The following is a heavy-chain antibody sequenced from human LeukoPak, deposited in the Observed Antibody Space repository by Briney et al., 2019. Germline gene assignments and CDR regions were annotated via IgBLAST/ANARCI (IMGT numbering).Heavy chain of an antibody. CDR3: ARDANVDTAYIDY. D-gene: IGHD5-18*01. J-gene: IGHJ4*02. CDR1: GFTFGDYA. CDR2: ISSSGSTI. V-gene: IGHV3-11*01. Sequence: GGSLRLSCTASGFTFGDYAMSWIRQAPGKGLEWVSYISSSGSTIYYADSVKGRFTISRDNAKNSLYLQMNSLRAEDTAVYYCARDANVDTAYIDYWGQGTLVTVSS.